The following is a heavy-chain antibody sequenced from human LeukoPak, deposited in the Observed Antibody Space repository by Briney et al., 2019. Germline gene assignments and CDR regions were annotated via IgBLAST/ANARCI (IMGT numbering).Heavy chain of an antibody. D-gene: IGHD3-10*01. CDR2: LSGSGGTT. J-gene: IGHJ4*02. Sequence: GGSLRLSCAASGFTFSFYGMSWVRQAPGKGLEWVSALSGSGGTTYYADSVKGRFTISRDNSKNTLYLHVNSLRAEDTAVYYCATLRVWFGDFDYWGQGTLVTVSS. V-gene: IGHV3-23*01. CDR1: GFTFSFYG. CDR3: ATLRVWFGDFDY.